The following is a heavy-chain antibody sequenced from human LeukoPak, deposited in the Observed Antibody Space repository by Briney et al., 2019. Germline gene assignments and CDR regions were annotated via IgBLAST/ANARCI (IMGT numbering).Heavy chain of an antibody. CDR3: ARGINLLWFGELLNFGDAFDI. CDR1: GYTFTSYA. V-gene: IGHV1-3*03. D-gene: IGHD3-10*01. CDR2: INAGNGNT. Sequence: ASVKVSFKASGYTFTSYAMHWVRQAPGQRLEWMGWINAGNGNTKYSQEFQGRVTITRDTSASTAYMELSSLRSEDMAVYYCARGINLLWFGELLNFGDAFDIWGQGTMVTVSS. J-gene: IGHJ3*02.